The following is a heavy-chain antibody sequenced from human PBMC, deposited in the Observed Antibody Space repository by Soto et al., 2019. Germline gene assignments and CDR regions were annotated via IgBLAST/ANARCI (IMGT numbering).Heavy chain of an antibody. V-gene: IGHV3-9*01. CDR2: ISWNSGSI. Sequence: GGSRRLSCAASGFTFDDYAMHWVRQAPGKGLEWVSGISWNSGSIGYADSVKGRFTISRDNAKNSLYLQMNSLRAEDTALYYCAKEDSSGFAGAFDIWGQGTMVTVSS. D-gene: IGHD6-19*01. CDR1: GFTFDDYA. J-gene: IGHJ3*02. CDR3: AKEDSSGFAGAFDI.